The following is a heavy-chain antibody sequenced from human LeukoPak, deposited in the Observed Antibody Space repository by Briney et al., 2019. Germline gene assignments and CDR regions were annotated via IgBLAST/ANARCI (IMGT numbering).Heavy chain of an antibody. D-gene: IGHD1-26*01. CDR2: IGTAGDT. CDR1: GFTFSSYD. J-gene: IGHJ4*02. CDR3: ARGGSGSYVPYYFDY. Sequence: GGSLRLSCAASGFTFSSYDMHWVRQATGKGLEWVSAIGTAGDTYYPGSVKGRFTISRENAKNSLYLQMNSLRAGDTAVYYCARGGSGSYVPYYFDYWGQETLVTVSS. V-gene: IGHV3-13*01.